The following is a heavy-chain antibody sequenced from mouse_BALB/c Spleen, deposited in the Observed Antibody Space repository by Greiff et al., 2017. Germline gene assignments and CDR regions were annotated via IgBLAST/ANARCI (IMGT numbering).Heavy chain of an antibody. CDR3: TRGINTVVGYFDY. CDR2: IYPSDSYT. J-gene: IGHJ2*01. Sequence: QVQLQQPGAELVRPGASVKLSCKASGYTFTSYWINWVKQRPGQGLEWIGNIYPSDSYTNYNQKFKDKATLTVDKSSSTAYMQLSSPTSEDSAVYYCTRGINTVVGYFDYWGQGTTLTVSS. CDR1: GYTFTSYW. D-gene: IGHD1-1*01. V-gene: IGHV1-69*02.